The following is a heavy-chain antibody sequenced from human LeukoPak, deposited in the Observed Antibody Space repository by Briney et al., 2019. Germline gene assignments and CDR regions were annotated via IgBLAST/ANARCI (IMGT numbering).Heavy chain of an antibody. CDR1: GFTFSSYT. V-gene: IGHV3-21*01. CDR3: ARESLYSGSASSDLDY. D-gene: IGHD3-10*01. CDR2: ISASSGYI. J-gene: IGHJ4*02. Sequence: GDSLRLSCAASGFTFSSYTMDWVRQAPGKGLEWVSSISASSGYIYYADSMKGRFTISRDNAENSLHLQMNSLRAEDTALYCCARESLYSGSASSDLDYWGQGTLVTVSS.